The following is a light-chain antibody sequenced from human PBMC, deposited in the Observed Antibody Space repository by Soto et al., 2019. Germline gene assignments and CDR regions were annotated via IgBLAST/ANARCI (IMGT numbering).Light chain of an antibody. V-gene: IGLV1-40*01. CDR3: QSYDSSLSGRV. CDR1: SCNSGAGYD. J-gene: IGLJ1*01. Sequence: QSVLTQPPSVSGAPGQRVTISCTGSSCNSGAGYDVHWYQQLPGTAPKLLIYGNSNRPSGVPDRFSGSKSGTSASLAITGLQAEDEADYYCQSYDSSLSGRVYGTGTKVTVL. CDR2: GNS.